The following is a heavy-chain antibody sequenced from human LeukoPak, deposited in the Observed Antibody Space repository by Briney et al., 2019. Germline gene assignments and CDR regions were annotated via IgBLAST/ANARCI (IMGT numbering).Heavy chain of an antibody. Sequence: GGSLRLSCAASGFTFSSYAMHWVRQAPGKGLEWVAVISYDGSNKYYADSVKGRFTIPRDNSKNTLYLQMNSLRAEDTAVYYCARAPSSSWYEGYFDLWGRGTLVTVSS. CDR2: ISYDGSNK. J-gene: IGHJ2*01. CDR3: ARAPSSSWYEGYFDL. CDR1: GFTFSSYA. D-gene: IGHD6-13*01. V-gene: IGHV3-30-3*01.